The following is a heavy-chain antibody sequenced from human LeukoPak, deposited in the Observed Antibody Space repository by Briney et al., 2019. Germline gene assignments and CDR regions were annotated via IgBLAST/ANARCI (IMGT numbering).Heavy chain of an antibody. CDR1: GFTFSSYL. D-gene: IGHD2-2*01. Sequence: PGGSLRLSCAASGFTFSSYLMHWVRQAPGKGLVWVSRINSDGSSTSYADSVKGRFTISRDNAKNTLYLQMNSLRAEDTAVYYCARAGVVPAAPLFDPWGQGTLATVSS. V-gene: IGHV3-74*01. J-gene: IGHJ5*02. CDR3: ARAGVVPAAPLFDP. CDR2: INSDGSST.